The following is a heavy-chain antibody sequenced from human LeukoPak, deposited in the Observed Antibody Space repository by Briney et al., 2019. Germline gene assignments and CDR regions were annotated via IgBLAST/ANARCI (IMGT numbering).Heavy chain of an antibody. CDR2: FDPEDGET. J-gene: IGHJ5*02. CDR1: GYTLTELS. CDR3: ATGITIFGVASDWFDP. Sequence: VASVKVSCKVSGYTLTELSMHWVRQARGKGLEWMGGFDPEDGETIYAQKFQGRVTMTEDTSTDTAYMELSSLRSEDTAVYYCATGITIFGVASDWFDPWGQGTLVTVSS. V-gene: IGHV1-24*01. D-gene: IGHD3-3*01.